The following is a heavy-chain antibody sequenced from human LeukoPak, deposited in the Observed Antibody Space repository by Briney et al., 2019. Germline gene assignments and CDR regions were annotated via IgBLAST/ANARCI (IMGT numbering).Heavy chain of an antibody. CDR1: GYTFTGYY. D-gene: IGHD4-11*01. CDR3: AVSSNYSRYDY. Sequence: ASVKVSCKASGYTFTGYYMHWVRQAPGQGLEWMGWINPNSGGTSYAQKFQGRVTMTRDTSISTAYMELSRLRSDDTAVYYCAVSSNYSRYDYWGQGTLVTVSS. V-gene: IGHV1-2*02. J-gene: IGHJ4*02. CDR2: INPNSGGT.